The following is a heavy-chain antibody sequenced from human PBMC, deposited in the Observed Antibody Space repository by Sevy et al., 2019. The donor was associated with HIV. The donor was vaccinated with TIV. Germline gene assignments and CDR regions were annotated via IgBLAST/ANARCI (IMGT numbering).Heavy chain of an antibody. V-gene: IGHV6-1*01. CDR1: GDSVSSNGVP. CDR2: TFYRSKWYN. J-gene: IGHJ3*02. CDR3: ARWANRAFDI. Sequence: SQTLSLTCAISGDSVSSNGVPWNWIRQSPSRGLEWLGRTFYRSKWYNDYAVSVRSRITINPDTSKNQFSLQLNSVTPEDTAIYFCARWANRAFDIWGQGTMVTVSS. D-gene: IGHD5-12*01.